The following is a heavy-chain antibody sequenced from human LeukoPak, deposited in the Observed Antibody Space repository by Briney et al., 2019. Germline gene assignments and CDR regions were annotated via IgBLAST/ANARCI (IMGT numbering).Heavy chain of an antibody. V-gene: IGHV3-15*01. Sequence: PGGSLRLSCAASGFTFSNAWMSWVRQAPGKGLEWVGRINSKTDGGTTDYAAPVKGRFTISRDDSKNTLYLQMNSLKTEDTAVYYCTTEIYYYDSSGYYGGDYWGQGTLVTVSS. CDR1: GFTFSNAW. D-gene: IGHD3-22*01. J-gene: IGHJ4*02. CDR3: TTEIYYYDSSGYYGGDY. CDR2: INSKTDGGTT.